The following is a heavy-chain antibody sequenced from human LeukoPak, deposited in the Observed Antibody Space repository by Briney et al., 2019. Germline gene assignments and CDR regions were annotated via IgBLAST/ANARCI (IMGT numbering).Heavy chain of an antibody. V-gene: IGHV5-51*01. J-gene: IGHJ5*02. CDR3: ARVVVPAATEGNWFDP. D-gene: IGHD2-2*01. CDR1: GYSFTSYW. Sequence: GESLKISYKGSGYSFTSYWIGWVRQMPGKGLEWMGIIYPGDSDTRYSPSFQGQVTISADKSISTAYLQWSSLKASDTAMYYCARVVVPAATEGNWFDPWGQGTLVTVSS. CDR2: IYPGDSDT.